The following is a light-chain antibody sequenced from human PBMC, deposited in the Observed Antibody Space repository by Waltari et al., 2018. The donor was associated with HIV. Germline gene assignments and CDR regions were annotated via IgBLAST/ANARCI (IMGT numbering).Light chain of an antibody. CDR2: DVN. Sequence: QSAPTQPRSVSGSPGQSVTISCTGTSSDVGGYNYVSWYQQHPGKAPKLMIYDVNKRPSGVPDRFSGSKSGNTASLTISGLQAEDEADYYCCSYGGSFFYVFGTGTKVTVL. CDR3: CSYGGSFFYV. CDR1: SSDVGGYNY. J-gene: IGLJ1*01. V-gene: IGLV2-11*01.